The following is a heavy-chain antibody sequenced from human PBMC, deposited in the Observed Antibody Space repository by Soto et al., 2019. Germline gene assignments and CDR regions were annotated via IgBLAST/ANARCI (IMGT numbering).Heavy chain of an antibody. CDR2: INTGSGYT. D-gene: IGHD3-9*01. J-gene: IGHJ4*02. CDR3: ARMADYDILTGYFNGGFDY. Sequence: ASVKVSCKASGYTFTTYAMHWVRQAPGQRLEWMGWINTGSGYTKYSQKFQGRVTITRDTSASTAYMELSSLRSEDTAVYYCARMADYDILTGYFNGGFDYWGQGTRVTSPQ. V-gene: IGHV1-3*04. CDR1: GYTFTTYA.